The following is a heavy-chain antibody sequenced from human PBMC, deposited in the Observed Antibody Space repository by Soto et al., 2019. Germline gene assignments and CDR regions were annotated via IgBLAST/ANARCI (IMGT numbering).Heavy chain of an antibody. J-gene: IGHJ6*02. CDR1: GFTFSSYG. CDR2: ISYDGSNK. Sequence: GGSLRLSCAASGFTFSSYGMHWVRQAPGKGLEWVAVISYDGSNKYYADSVKGRFTISRDNSKNTLYLQMNSLRAEDTAVYYCAKDVESPGPYYYYYYGMDVWGQGTTVTVSS. CDR3: AKDVESPGPYYYYYYGMDV. V-gene: IGHV3-30*18.